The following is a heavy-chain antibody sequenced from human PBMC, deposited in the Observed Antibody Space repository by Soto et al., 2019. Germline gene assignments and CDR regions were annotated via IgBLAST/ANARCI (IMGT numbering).Heavy chain of an antibody. D-gene: IGHD3-16*01. CDR2: INHSGST. CDR1: GGSFSGYY. V-gene: IGHV4-34*01. Sequence: SETLSLTCAVYGGSFSGYYWSWIRQPPGKGLEWIGEINHSGSTNYNPSLKSRVTISVDTSKNQFSLKLSSVTAADTAVYYCARHPYYDYVWGRIYYFDYWGQGTLVTVSS. J-gene: IGHJ4*02. CDR3: ARHPYYDYVWGRIYYFDY.